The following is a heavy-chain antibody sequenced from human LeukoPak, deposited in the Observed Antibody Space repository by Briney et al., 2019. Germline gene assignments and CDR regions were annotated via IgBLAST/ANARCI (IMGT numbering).Heavy chain of an antibody. CDR2: IIPIFGTA. D-gene: IGHD4-17*01. CDR1: GGTFSSYA. Sequence: SVKVSCKASGGTFSSYAISWLRQAPGQGLEWMGRIIPIFGTANYAQKFQGRVTITTDGSTSTAYMELSSLRSEDTAVYYCASSSPYGDYGKDDYWGQGTLVTVSS. CDR3: ASSSPYGDYGKDDY. J-gene: IGHJ4*02. V-gene: IGHV1-69*05.